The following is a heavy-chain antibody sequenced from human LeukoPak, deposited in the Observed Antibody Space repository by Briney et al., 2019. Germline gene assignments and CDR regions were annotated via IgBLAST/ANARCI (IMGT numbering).Heavy chain of an antibody. CDR3: ARAPGRTVVAARELVDY. CDR2: ISYDGSNK. CDR1: GFTFSSYG. V-gene: IGHV3-30*03. J-gene: IGHJ4*02. D-gene: IGHD2-15*01. Sequence: PGRSLRLSCAASGFTFSSYGMHWVRQAPGKGLEWVAVISYDGSNKYYPDSVKGRFTISRDNSKNTLYLQMSSLRAEDTAVYYCARAPGRTVVAARELVDYWGQGTLVTVSS.